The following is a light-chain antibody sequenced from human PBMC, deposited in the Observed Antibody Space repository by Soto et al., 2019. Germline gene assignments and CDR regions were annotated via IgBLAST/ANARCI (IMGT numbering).Light chain of an antibody. CDR3: QHYDSSTLT. J-gene: IGKJ4*01. CDR2: DAS. Sequence: ESVLTQSPGTLYLSPGERATLSCRASQSVSSSYLAWYQQKLGQAPRLLIYDASRRATGIPDRFSGSGAGTDFTLTISRLEPEDFEVYFCQHYDSSTLTFGGGTQVDIK. V-gene: IGKV3-20*01. CDR1: QSVSSSY.